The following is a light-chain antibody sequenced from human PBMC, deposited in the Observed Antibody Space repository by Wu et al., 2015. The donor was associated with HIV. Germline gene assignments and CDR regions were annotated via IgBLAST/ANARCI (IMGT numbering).Light chain of an antibody. V-gene: IGKV3-20*01. CDR1: QSIDSRY. CDR2: AVS. Sequence: EIVLTQSPGTLSLSPGERATLLCKASQSIDSRYLAWYQQKPGQAPRLLMFAVSSRATGIPDRFSGSGSATEFILSISRLEPEDFAVYYCQQXFTSPFVFGGGTKVE. J-gene: IGKJ4*01. CDR3: QQXFTSPFV.